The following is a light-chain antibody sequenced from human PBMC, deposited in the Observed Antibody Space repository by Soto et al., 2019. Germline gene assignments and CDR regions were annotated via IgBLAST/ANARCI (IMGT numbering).Light chain of an antibody. V-gene: IGLV1-47*01. J-gene: IGLJ3*02. CDR1: SSNIGSNY. CDR2: RIN. CDR3: ASWDDSLSGAWV. Sequence: QSVLTQPPSASGTPGQSVTISCSGSSSNIGSNYVYWYQQLPGTAPKLLIYRINQRPSGVPDRFSGSKSGTSASLAISGLRSEDEADYYCASWDDSLSGAWVFGGGTQLTVL.